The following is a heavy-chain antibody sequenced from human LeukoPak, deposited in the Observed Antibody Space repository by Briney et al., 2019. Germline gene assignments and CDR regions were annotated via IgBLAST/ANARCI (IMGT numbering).Heavy chain of an antibody. V-gene: IGHV3-30-3*01. CDR1: GFTFSSYA. CDR3: ARNYGSESYSGMDV. D-gene: IGHD3-10*01. J-gene: IGHJ6*02. CDR2: ISYDGSNK. Sequence: PGGSLRLSCAASGFTFSSYAMHWVRQAPGKGLESVAVISYDGSNKYYADSVRGRFTISRDSAKTSLYLQMSGLRAEDTGVYYCARNYGSESYSGMDVWGLATTVTVSS.